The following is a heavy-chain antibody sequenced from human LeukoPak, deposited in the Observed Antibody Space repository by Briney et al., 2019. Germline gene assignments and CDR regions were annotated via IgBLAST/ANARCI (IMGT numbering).Heavy chain of an antibody. CDR3: GLIAAAYNWFDP. D-gene: IGHD6-13*01. V-gene: IGHV3-48*03. CDR2: INSGGNII. CDR1: GFTFSSYE. Sequence: GGSLRLSCAASGFTFSSYEMNWVRQAPGKGLEWVSYINSGGNIIYDADSVKGRFTISRDNAKNSLYLQMNSLRVEDTAVYYCGLIAAAYNWFDPWGQGTLVTVSS. J-gene: IGHJ5*02.